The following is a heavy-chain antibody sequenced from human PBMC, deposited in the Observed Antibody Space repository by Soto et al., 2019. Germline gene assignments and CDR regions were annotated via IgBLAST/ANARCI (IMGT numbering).Heavy chain of an antibody. Sequence: PGGSLRLSCAAPGFTVSSNYMSWVRQAPGKGLEWVSVIYSGGSTYYADSVKGRFTISRDNSKNTLYLQMNSLRAEDTAVYYCARSSNSIAAAGTGFDYWGQENLVNVSS. CDR1: GFTVSSNY. J-gene: IGHJ4*02. CDR2: IYSGGST. CDR3: ARSSNSIAAAGTGFDY. V-gene: IGHV3-53*01. D-gene: IGHD6-13*01.